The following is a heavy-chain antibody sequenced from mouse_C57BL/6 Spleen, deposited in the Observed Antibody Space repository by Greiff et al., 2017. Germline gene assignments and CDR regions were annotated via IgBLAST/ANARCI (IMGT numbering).Heavy chain of an antibody. J-gene: IGHJ1*03. D-gene: IGHD1-1*01. CDR3: ARVPLYCGSRRGYFDV. CDR1: GYTFTSYG. V-gene: IGHV1-81*01. Sequence: QVQLQQSGAELARPGASVKLSCKASGYTFTSYGISWVKQRTGQGLEWIGEIYPRSGNTYYNEKFKGKATLTADKSSSTAYMELRSLTSEDSAVYFCARVPLYCGSRRGYFDVWGTGTTVTVSS. CDR2: IYPRSGNT.